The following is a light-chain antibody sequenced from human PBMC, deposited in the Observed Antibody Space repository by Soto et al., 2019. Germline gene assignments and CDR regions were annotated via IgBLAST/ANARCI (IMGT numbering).Light chain of an antibody. V-gene: IGKV3-11*01. J-gene: IGKJ1*01. CDR3: QHRSDWPVT. Sequence: EIVLTQSPVTLSLSPGQRATLSCRASQSVSSYLAWYQQKPGQAPRLLIYDASNRATGIPPRFSGYGSGTDFTLTISSLEPEDFAVYYCQHRSDWPVTFGQGTRVEIK. CDR2: DAS. CDR1: QSVSSY.